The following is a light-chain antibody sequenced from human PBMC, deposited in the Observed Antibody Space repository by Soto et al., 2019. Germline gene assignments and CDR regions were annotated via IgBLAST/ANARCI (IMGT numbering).Light chain of an antibody. CDR2: EVS. V-gene: IGLV2-8*01. CDR1: SSDVGGYNY. J-gene: IGLJ2*01. CDR3: SSYAGSIL. Sequence: QPVLTQPPSASGSPGQSVTISCTGTSSDVGGYNYVSWYQQHPGKAPKLMIYEVSKRPSGVPDRFSGSKSGNTASLTVSGLPAEDEADYYCSSYAGSILFGGGTQLTVL.